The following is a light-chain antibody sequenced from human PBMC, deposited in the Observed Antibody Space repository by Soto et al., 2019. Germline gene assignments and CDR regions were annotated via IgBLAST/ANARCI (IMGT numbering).Light chain of an antibody. J-gene: IGKJ2*01. Sequence: EILMTQSPATLSVSPGESATLSCRASQSVVSSLAWYQHTPGQAPSLLIYAASTRATGIPARCSGSGSGTEFILTISSLPSEDFALYYCQQYNYWPRTFGQGTKLDIK. CDR1: QSVVSS. CDR3: QQYNYWPRT. CDR2: AAS. V-gene: IGKV3-15*01.